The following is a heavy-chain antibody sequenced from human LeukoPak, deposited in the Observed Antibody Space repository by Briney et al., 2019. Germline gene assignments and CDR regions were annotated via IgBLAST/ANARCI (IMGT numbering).Heavy chain of an antibody. V-gene: IGHV3-48*03. CDR2: ISSSGSTI. CDR1: GFTFSSYE. D-gene: IGHD3-9*01. J-gene: IGHJ3*02. CDR3: ARGSFDILTGLRSYAFDI. Sequence: PGGSLRLSCAASGFTFSSYEMNWVRQAPGKGLEWVSYISSSGSTIYYADSVKGRSTISRDNAKNSLYLQMNSLRAEDTAVYYCARGSFDILTGLRSYAFDIWGQGTMVTVSS.